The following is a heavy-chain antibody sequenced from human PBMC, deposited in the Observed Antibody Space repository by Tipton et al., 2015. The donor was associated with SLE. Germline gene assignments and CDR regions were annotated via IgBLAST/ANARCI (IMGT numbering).Heavy chain of an antibody. D-gene: IGHD3-10*01. CDR1: GGSISSSNW. V-gene: IGHV4-4*02. J-gene: IGHJ4*02. CDR2: IYYSGST. CDR3: ARDISGHFAY. Sequence: GLVKPSETLSLTCAVSGGSISSSNWWSWVRQPPGKGLEWIGTIYYSGSTYYNPSLKSRVTISVDTSKNQFSLKLSSVTAADTAVYYCARDISGHFAYWSQGTLVTVSS.